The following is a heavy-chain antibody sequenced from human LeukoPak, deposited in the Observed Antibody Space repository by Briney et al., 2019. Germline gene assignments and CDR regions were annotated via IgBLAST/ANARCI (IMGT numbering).Heavy chain of an antibody. CDR2: IRPHTGET. CDR3: ARDRGGKGSAIFY. Sequence: ASVKVSCKASGYNFPSYGINWLRQAPAQGLEWMGWIRPHTGETNSAQRFQDRVTMTTDTSTTTAYMELRSLRFDDTAVYYCARDRGGKGSAIFYWGQGSLVTVSS. V-gene: IGHV1-18*01. J-gene: IGHJ4*02. D-gene: IGHD2-2*01. CDR1: GYNFPSYG.